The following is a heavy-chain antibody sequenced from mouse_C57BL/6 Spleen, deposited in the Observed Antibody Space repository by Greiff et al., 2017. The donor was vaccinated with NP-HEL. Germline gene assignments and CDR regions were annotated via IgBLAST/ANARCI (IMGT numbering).Heavy chain of an antibody. V-gene: IGHV7-1*01. Sequence: EVKVVESGGGLVQPGRSLRLSCATSGFTFSDFYMEWVRQAPGKGLEWIAASRNKANDYTTEYSVSVKGRFIVTRDTAQSILYLQMNALRAKDTAIYYCAREYYGSSYGYWYFDVWGTGTTVTVSS. CDR2: SRNKANDYTT. D-gene: IGHD1-1*01. J-gene: IGHJ1*03. CDR1: GFTFSDFY. CDR3: AREYYGSSYGYWYFDV.